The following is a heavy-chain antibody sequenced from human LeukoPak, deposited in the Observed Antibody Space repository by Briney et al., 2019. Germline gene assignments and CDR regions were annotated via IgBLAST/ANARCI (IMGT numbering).Heavy chain of an antibody. CDR1: GFSFSNFA. D-gene: IGHD2-21*02. J-gene: IGHJ3*02. CDR2: ISHEGGSK. Sequence: GGSLRLSCVASGFSFSNFAMHWVRQTPGRGLGWLALISHEGGSKTYANSVRGRFTVSRDNSKNTLFLQLNSLRPDDTSVYYCARDWDPLPTAIGSAAFDIWGQGTLVTVSS. V-gene: IGHV3-30-3*01. CDR3: ARDWDPLPTAIGSAAFDI.